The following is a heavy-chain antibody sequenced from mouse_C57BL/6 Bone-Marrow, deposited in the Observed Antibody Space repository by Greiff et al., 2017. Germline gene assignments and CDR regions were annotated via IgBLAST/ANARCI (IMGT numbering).Heavy chain of an antibody. V-gene: IGHV6-6*01. Sequence: DVLLVESGGGLVQPGGSMKLSCAASGFTFSDSWMDWVRQSPEKGLEWVAEISNKANNPASYYAVSVKGRITISRDDSKSSVYLQMNSLSAEDTGIYCCTRSRGPYFDCWGQSTTLTVSS. CDR3: TRSRGPYFDC. CDR1: GFTFSDSW. J-gene: IGHJ2*01. CDR2: ISNKANNPAS. D-gene: IGHD3-3*01.